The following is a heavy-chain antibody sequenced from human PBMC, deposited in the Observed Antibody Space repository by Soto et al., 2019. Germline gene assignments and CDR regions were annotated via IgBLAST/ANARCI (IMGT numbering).Heavy chain of an antibody. V-gene: IGHV1-69*06. Sequence: QVQLVQSGAEVKKPGSSVKVSCKASGGTFSSYGISWVRQAPGQGLEWMGGIIRMFGTAARYAQKFQGRVTTTAHKATRTVSMELSSMSSEDTAVYYFARETEMATLKFDNWGQGTLVAVSA. CDR3: ARETEMATLKFDN. J-gene: IGHJ4*02. CDR1: GGTFSSYG. CDR2: IIRMFGTAA.